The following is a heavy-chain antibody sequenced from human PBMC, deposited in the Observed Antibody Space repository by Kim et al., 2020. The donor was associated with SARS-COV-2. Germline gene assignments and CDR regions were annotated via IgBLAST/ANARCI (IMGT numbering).Heavy chain of an antibody. CDR3: ASTYYYGSGSYYNWAY. D-gene: IGHD3-10*01. J-gene: IGHJ4*02. CDR1: GYTFTSYG. Sequence: ASVKVSCKASGYTFTSYGISWVRQAPGQGLEWMGWISAYNGNTNYAQKLQGRVTMTTDTSTSTAYMELRSLRSDDTAVYYCASTYYYGSGSYYNWAYWGQGTLVTVSS. CDR2: ISAYNGNT. V-gene: IGHV1-18*04.